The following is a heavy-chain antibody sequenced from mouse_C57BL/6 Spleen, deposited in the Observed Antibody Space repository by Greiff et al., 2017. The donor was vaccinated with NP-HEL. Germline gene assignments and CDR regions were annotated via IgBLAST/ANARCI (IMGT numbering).Heavy chain of an antibody. Sequence: QVQLQQPGAELVKPGASVKLSCKASGYTFTSYWMQWVKQRPGQGLEWIGEIDPSDSYTNYNQKFKGKATLTVDTSSSTAYMQLSSLTSEDSAVYYCARLGATSGAYWGQGTLVTVSA. CDR2: IDPSDSYT. D-gene: IGHD1-1*01. CDR1: GYTFTSYW. CDR3: ARLGATSGAY. J-gene: IGHJ3*01. V-gene: IGHV1-50*01.